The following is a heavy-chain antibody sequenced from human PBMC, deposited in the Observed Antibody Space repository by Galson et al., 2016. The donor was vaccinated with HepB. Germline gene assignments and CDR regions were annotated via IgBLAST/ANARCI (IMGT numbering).Heavy chain of an antibody. D-gene: IGHD5-24*01. CDR3: AREDRDDNYYYYGMDV. CDR2: IWYDGSNK. CDR1: GFTFSRYG. V-gene: IGHV3-33*01. Sequence: SCAASGFTFSRYGMHWVRQAPGKGLEWVAVIWYDGSNKYYADSVKGRFTISRDNSKNTLYLQVNSLRAEDTAVYYCAREDRDDNYYYYGMDVWGQGTTVTVSS. J-gene: IGHJ6*02.